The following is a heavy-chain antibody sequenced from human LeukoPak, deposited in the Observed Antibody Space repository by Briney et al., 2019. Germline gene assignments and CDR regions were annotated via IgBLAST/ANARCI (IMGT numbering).Heavy chain of an antibody. J-gene: IGHJ4*02. CDR1: GFTFSSYA. Sequence: AGRSLRLSCAASGFTFSSYAMHWVRQAPGKGLEWVAVISYDGSNKYYADSVKGRFTISRDNSKNTLYLQMNSLRAEDTAVYYCARDGVDNWNDEGSSFDYWGQGTLVTVSS. CDR3: ARDGVDNWNDEGSSFDY. CDR2: ISYDGSNK. V-gene: IGHV3-30*04. D-gene: IGHD1-20*01.